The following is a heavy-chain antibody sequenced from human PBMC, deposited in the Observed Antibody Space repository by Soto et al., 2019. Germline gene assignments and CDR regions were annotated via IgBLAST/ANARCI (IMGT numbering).Heavy chain of an antibody. D-gene: IGHD3-9*01. J-gene: IGHJ4*02. Sequence: VGSLRLSCAVSGLTFSSFEMDWVRQAAGKGPEWISYISRGATTTYYADSVRGRFTISRDDAENSVFLQMDSLRVEDTAIYFCATRSTDYYFYWGQGTLVTVSS. CDR2: ISRGATTT. CDR1: GLTFSSFE. V-gene: IGHV3-48*03. CDR3: ATRSTDYYFY.